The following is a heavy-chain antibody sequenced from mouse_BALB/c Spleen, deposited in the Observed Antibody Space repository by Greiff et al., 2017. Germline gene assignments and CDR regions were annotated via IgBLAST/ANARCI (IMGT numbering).Heavy chain of an antibody. Sequence: EVKLQESGPGLVKPSQSLSLTCTVTGYSITSDYAWNWIRQFPGNKLEWMGYISYSGSTSYNPSLKSRISITRDTSKNQFFLQLNSVTTEDTATYYCGRGAWFAYWGQGTLVTVSA. CDR1: GYSITSDYA. J-gene: IGHJ3*01. CDR2: ISYSGST. CDR3: GRGAWFAY. V-gene: IGHV3-2*02.